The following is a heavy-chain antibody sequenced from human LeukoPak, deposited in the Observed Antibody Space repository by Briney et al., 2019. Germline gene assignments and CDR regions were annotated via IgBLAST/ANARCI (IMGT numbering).Heavy chain of an antibody. CDR3: ARRSSGYSYGYPIDY. Sequence: SETLSLTCTVSGGSISSSSYYWGWIRQPPGKGLEWIGSIYYSGSTYYNPSLKSRVTISVDTSKNQFSLKLSSVTAADTAVYYRARRSSGYSYGYPIDYWGQGTLVTVSS. J-gene: IGHJ4*02. D-gene: IGHD5-18*01. CDR1: GGSISSSSYY. V-gene: IGHV4-39*01. CDR2: IYYSGST.